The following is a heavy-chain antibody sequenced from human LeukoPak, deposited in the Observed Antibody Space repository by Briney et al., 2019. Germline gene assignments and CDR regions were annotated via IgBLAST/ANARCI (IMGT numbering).Heavy chain of an antibody. Sequence: SGTLSLTCGVSGGSVINTNWWTWVRQPPGKGLEWIGEVHLDGRTNYNPSLESRVTMSVDMSENHISLKLTSVTAADTAVYYCAREGGPYRPLDYSGQGTLVTVSS. CDR1: GGSVINTNW. V-gene: IGHV4-4*02. CDR2: VHLDGRT. J-gene: IGHJ4*02. CDR3: AREGGPYRPLDY.